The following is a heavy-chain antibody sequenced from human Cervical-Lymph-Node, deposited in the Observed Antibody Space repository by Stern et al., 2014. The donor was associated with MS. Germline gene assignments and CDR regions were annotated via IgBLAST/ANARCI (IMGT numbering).Heavy chain of an antibody. CDR1: GGTFTSYA. CDR3: ARDGRGNFFYFDL. Sequence: VQLVQSGAELKTPGSSVRISCKASGGTFTSYAINWVRQAPGQGPEWMGGMIQWFGTINYAQNFQGRVTISADESTGTAYMELTGLTSEDTAVFYCARDGRGNFFYFDLWGRGTLVTVSS. J-gene: IGHJ2*01. V-gene: IGHV1-69*01. CDR2: MIQWFGTI. D-gene: IGHD4-23*01.